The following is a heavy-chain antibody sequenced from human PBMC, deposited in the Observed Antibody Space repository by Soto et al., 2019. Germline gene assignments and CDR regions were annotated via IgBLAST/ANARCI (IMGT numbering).Heavy chain of an antibody. CDR3: AKDVEGYCSGGSCYPFDY. Sequence: EVQLLESGGGLVQPGGSLRLSCAASGFTFSSYAMSWVRQAPGKGLEWVSAIRGSGGSTYYADSVKGRFTISRDNSKNTLYLQMNSLRAEDTAVYYCAKDVEGYCSGGSCYPFDYWGQGTLVTVSS. J-gene: IGHJ4*02. CDR1: GFTFSSYA. D-gene: IGHD2-15*01. V-gene: IGHV3-23*01. CDR2: IRGSGGST.